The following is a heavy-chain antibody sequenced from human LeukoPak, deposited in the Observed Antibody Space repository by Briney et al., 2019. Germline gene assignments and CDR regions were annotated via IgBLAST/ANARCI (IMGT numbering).Heavy chain of an antibody. Sequence: SETLSLTCAVYGGSFSGYYWSWIRQPPGKGLEWIGEINHSGSTNYNPSLKSRVTISVDTSENQFSLKLSSVTAADTAVYYCARGSTVTKGRYYYYYMDVWGKGTTVTVSS. V-gene: IGHV4-34*01. CDR1: GGSFSGYY. D-gene: IGHD4-17*01. CDR3: ARGSTVTKGRYYYYYMDV. J-gene: IGHJ6*03. CDR2: INHSGST.